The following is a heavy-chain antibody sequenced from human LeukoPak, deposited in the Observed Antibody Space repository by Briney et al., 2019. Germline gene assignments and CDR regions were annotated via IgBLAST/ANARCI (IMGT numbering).Heavy chain of an antibody. V-gene: IGHV4-34*01. CDR1: GGSFSGYY. Sequence: SETLSLTCAVYGGSFSGYYWSWIRQPPGKGLEWIGEINHSGSTNYNPSLKSRVTISVDTSKNQFSLKLSSVTAADTAVYYCARGRYYYGSGSYRNWFGPWGQGTLVTVSS. D-gene: IGHD3-10*01. CDR2: INHSGST. J-gene: IGHJ5*02. CDR3: ARGRYYYGSGSYRNWFGP.